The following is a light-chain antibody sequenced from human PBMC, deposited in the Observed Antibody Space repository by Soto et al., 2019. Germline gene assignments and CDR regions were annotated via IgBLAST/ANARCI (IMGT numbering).Light chain of an antibody. CDR2: AIS. V-gene: IGKV1-39*01. J-gene: IGKJ3*01. CDR3: QQSYSTPLT. Sequence: DIHITHSPSSLSSSVLYIFSITCLSSLSITSYLIFYHQQPGKVPTLLIYAISSLKSGVPSRFSGSGSGTDFTLPISNLQPEDSATYYCQQSYSTPLTFGPGTKVDIK. CDR1: LSITSY.